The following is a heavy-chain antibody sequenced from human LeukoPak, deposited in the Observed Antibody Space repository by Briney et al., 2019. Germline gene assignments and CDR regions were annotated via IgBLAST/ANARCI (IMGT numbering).Heavy chain of an antibody. D-gene: IGHD1-26*01. CDR1: GYTFTSYG. CDR3: ARVSSIVGVTTLDY. CDR2: ISAYNGNT. V-gene: IGHV1-18*01. J-gene: IGHJ4*02. Sequence: ASVKVSCKASGYTFTSYGISWVRQAPGQGLEWMGWISAYNGNTNYAQKLQGRVTMTTDTSTSTAYMELRSLRSDDTAVYYCARVSSIVGVTTLDYWGQGTLVTVSS.